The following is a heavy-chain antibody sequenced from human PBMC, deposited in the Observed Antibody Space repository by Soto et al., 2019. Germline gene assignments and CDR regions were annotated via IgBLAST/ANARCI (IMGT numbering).Heavy chain of an antibody. CDR2: ITWNRGNI. D-gene: IGHD3-16*01. CDR3: AKDHLGGAMAVPFFDS. V-gene: IGHV3-9*01. CDR1: GFNFDDYA. Sequence: ALRLSCAASGFNFDDYAMHWVRQAPGKGLEWVAGITWNRGNIAYADSVKGRFTISRDNAKNSLYLQMNSLRPEDTAFYFCAKDHLGGAMAVPFFDSRGHGALVTAPQ. J-gene: IGHJ4*01.